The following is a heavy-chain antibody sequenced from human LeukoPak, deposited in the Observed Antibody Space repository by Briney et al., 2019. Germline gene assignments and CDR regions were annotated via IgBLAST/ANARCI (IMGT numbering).Heavy chain of an antibody. CDR1: GFTFSSYE. CDR2: IGSSGSTI. V-gene: IGHV3-48*03. Sequence: GGSLRLSCAASGFTFSSYEMNWVRQAPAKGLEWGSYIGSSGSTIYYADSVKGRFTISRDNAKNSLYLQMNSLRAEDTAVYYCARGGGSWYGIDYWGQGTLVTVSS. CDR3: ARGGGSWYGIDY. D-gene: IGHD6-13*01. J-gene: IGHJ4*02.